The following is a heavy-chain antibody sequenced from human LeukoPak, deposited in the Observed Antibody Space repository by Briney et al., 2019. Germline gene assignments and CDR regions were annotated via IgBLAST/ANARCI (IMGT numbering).Heavy chain of an antibody. V-gene: IGHV1-69*04. CDR2: IIPILGIA. CDR3: ARPGPHDSSGTGLYYYYGMDV. Sequence: GASVKVSCKASGGTFSSYAISWVRQAPGQGLEWMGRIIPILGIANYAQKFQGRVTITADKSTSTAYMELSSLRSEDTAVYYCARPGPHDSSGTGLYYYYGMDVWGQGTTVTVSS. CDR1: GGTFSSYA. J-gene: IGHJ6*02. D-gene: IGHD3-22*01.